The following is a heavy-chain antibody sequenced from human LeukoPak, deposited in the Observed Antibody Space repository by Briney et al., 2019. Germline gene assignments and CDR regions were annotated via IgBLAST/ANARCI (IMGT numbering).Heavy chain of an antibody. CDR2: ITPSSTTI. CDR1: GFTFSDYY. Sequence: PGGSLRLSCAASGFTFSDYYMSWIRQAPGKGLEWISYITPSSTTIHYADSVRGRFTLSRDNAKNSLYLQMDSLRAEDTAIYYCAKDHWSGNYCSSTSCYTGGVDYWGQGALVTVSS. J-gene: IGHJ4*02. V-gene: IGHV3-11*01. D-gene: IGHD2-2*02. CDR3: AKDHWSGNYCSSTSCYTGGVDY.